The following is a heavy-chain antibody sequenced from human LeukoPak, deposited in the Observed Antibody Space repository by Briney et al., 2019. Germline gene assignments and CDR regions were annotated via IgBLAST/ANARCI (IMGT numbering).Heavy chain of an antibody. V-gene: IGHV1-69*13. D-gene: IGHD3-9*01. CDR3: ARGYFDWFHRS. Sequence: GASVKVYCKASGGTFSSYAISWVRQAPGQGLEWMGGIIPIFGTANYAQKFQGRVTITADESTSTAYMELSSLRSEDTAVYYCARGYFDWFHRSWGQGTLVTVSS. CDR2: IIPIFGTA. CDR1: GGTFSSYA. J-gene: IGHJ1*01.